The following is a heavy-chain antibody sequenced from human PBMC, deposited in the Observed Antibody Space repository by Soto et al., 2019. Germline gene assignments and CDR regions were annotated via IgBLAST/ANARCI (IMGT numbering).Heavy chain of an antibody. CDR1: GASISSSRSY. CDR2: FYYTGGT. CDR3: ASPRQGNYDFLSGYYALDY. V-gene: IGHV4-39*01. D-gene: IGHD3-3*01. Sequence: SETLSLTCTVSGASISSSRSYWGWVRQPPGKGLEWIVSFYYTGGTYSTYYNPSLRSRVTISVDTSKSQFSLNLRSVTAADTAVYYCASPRQGNYDFLSGYYALDYWGQGTLVTVSS. J-gene: IGHJ4*02.